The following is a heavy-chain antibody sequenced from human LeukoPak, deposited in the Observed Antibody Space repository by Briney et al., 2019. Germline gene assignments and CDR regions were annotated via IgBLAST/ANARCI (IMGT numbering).Heavy chain of an antibody. D-gene: IGHD2-21*02. Sequence: PSETLSLTCTVFGDSLNSGSYYWSWIRQHSKRGLEWIGYISYRGTTFYNPSLKSRVSISVDTSKTQFSLNINSVTAADTAVYYCARMPRGVAVVTPYYFDSWGQGTLVTVSS. CDR1: GDSLNSGSYY. V-gene: IGHV4-31*03. J-gene: IGHJ4*02. CDR3: ARMPRGVAVVTPYYFDS. CDR2: ISYRGTT.